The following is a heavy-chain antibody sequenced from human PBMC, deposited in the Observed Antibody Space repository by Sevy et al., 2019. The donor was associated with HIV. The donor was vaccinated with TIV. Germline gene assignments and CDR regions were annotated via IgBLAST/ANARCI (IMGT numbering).Heavy chain of an antibody. CDR3: GRCYYDSSGYCHFDY. Sequence: GGSLRLSCAASGFTFSSYSMNWVRQAPGKGLEWVSYISSSSSTIYYADSVKGRFTISRDNAKNSPYLQMNSLRDEDTAVYYCGRCYYDSSGYCHFDYWGQGTLVTVSS. CDR2: ISSSSSTI. CDR1: GFTFSSYS. D-gene: IGHD3-22*01. J-gene: IGHJ4*02. V-gene: IGHV3-48*02.